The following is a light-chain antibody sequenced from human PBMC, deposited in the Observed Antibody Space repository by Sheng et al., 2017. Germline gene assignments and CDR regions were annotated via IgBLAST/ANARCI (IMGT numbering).Light chain of an antibody. V-gene: IGKV1D-12*01. CDR3: QKANSLPLT. J-gene: IGKJ4*01. CDR1: QGISSY. Sequence: DIQMTQSPSSVSASVGDRVTITCRASQGISSYLAWYQQKPGKAPKLLIYAASSLQSGVPSRFSGSGSVTDFTLTISSLQPEDFATYYCQKANSLPLTFGGGTKVEMK. CDR2: AAS.